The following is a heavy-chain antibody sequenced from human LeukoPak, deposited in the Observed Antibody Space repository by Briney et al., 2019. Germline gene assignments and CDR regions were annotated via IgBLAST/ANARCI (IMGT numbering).Heavy chain of an antibody. CDR3: ARDPSGYYDSSGSPPGWDY. CDR1: GYTFTSYY. D-gene: IGHD3-22*01. Sequence: ASVNVSCKASGYTFTSYYMHWVRQAPGQGLEWMGIINPSGGSTSYAQKFQGRITMTRDTSTSTVYMELSSLRSEDTAVYYCARDPSGYYDSSGSPPGWDYWGQGTLVTVSS. J-gene: IGHJ4*02. CDR2: INPSGGST. V-gene: IGHV1-46*01.